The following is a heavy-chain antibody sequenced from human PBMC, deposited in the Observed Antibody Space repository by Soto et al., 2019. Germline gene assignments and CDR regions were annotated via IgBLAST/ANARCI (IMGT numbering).Heavy chain of an antibody. J-gene: IGHJ5*02. D-gene: IGHD6-19*01. CDR3: AKDHPRYSSGYGPFDP. CDR2: ISGSGGST. CDR1: GSTFSSYA. V-gene: IGHV3-23*01. Sequence: GGSLRLSCAASGSTFSSYAMSWVRQAPGKGLEWVSAISGSGGSTYYADSVKGRFTISRDNSKNTLYLQMNSLRAEDTAVYYCAKDHPRYSSGYGPFDPWGQGTLVTVSS.